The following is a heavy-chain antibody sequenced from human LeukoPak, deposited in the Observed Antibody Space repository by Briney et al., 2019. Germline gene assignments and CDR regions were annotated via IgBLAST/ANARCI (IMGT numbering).Heavy chain of an antibody. Sequence: PGRSLRLSCAASGFTFSSYGMHWVRQAPGKGLEWVAVISYDGSNKYYADSVKGRFTISRDNSKNTLYPQMNSLRAEDTAVYYCAKEGYCSSTSCYGAFDIWGQGTMVTVSS. CDR3: AKEGYCSSTSCYGAFDI. CDR2: ISYDGSNK. V-gene: IGHV3-30*18. CDR1: GFTFSSYG. J-gene: IGHJ3*02. D-gene: IGHD2-2*01.